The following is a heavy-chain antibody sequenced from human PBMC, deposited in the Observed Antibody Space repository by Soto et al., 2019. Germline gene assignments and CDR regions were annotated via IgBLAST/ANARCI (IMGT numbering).Heavy chain of an antibody. V-gene: IGHV3-72*01. CDR2: TRNRANGYTT. D-gene: IGHD3-10*01. CDR3: AIAFYGSGSYSLDY. Sequence: EVQLVESGGGLVQPGGSLRLSCAASGFTFSDHYIDWVRQAPAKGLEWVGRTRNRANGYTTEYAASVKGRFTISRDDSKNSLYLQMNSLKIEDTAVYYCAIAFYGSGSYSLDYWGQGALVTVSS. J-gene: IGHJ4*02. CDR1: GFTFSDHY.